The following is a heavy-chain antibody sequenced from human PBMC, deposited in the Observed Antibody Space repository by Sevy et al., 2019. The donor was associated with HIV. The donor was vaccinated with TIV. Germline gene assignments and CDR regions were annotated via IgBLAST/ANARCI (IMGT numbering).Heavy chain of an antibody. CDR3: ARGKGYSGYDYYFDY. D-gene: IGHD5-12*01. CDR1: GGSISSYY. Sequence: SETLSLTCTVSGGSISSYYWSWIRQPPGKGLEWIGYIYYSGSTNYNPSLKSRVTISVDTSKNQFSLKLSSVTAADTAVYYYARGKGYSGYDYYFDYWGQGTLVTVSS. J-gene: IGHJ4*02. CDR2: IYYSGST. V-gene: IGHV4-59*01.